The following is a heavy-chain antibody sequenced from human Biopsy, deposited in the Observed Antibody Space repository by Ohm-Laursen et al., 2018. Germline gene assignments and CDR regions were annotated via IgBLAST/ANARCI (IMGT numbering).Heavy chain of an antibody. CDR1: AGSINDYF. Sequence: VTLSLTCNVSAGSINDYFWSWVRQPAGKGLEWIGRVFRNEATNYNPSLKGRVTMSIDGSKSQFSLTLRSVTAADTAVYYCTNSLGGAYWGPGILVTVSS. CDR2: VFRNEAT. D-gene: IGHD3-10*01. J-gene: IGHJ4*02. V-gene: IGHV4-4*07. CDR3: TNSLGGAY.